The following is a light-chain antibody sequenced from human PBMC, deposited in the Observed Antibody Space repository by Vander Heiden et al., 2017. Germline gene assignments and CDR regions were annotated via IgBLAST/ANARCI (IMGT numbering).Light chain of an antibody. Sequence: SYELTQPPSVSVSPGQTASITCSGDKLGDKYACWYQQKPGQSPGRVIYQDSKRPSGIPERFSGSNSGTTATLTISGTQAMEEADDYCQEWDSSTWVFGGGTKLTVL. J-gene: IGLJ2*01. CDR2: QDS. CDR1: KLGDKY. CDR3: QEWDSSTWV. V-gene: IGLV3-1*01.